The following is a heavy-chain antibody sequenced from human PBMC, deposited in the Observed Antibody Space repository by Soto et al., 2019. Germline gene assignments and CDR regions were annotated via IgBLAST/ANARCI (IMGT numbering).Heavy chain of an antibody. CDR3: AKVLHDYSNMLDY. J-gene: IGHJ4*02. V-gene: IGHV3-23*01. D-gene: IGHD4-4*01. Sequence: GGSLRLSCAASGFTFSSYAMSWVRQAPGKGLEWVSAISGSGGSTYYADSVKGRFTISRDNSKNTLYLQMNSLRAEDAAVYYCAKVLHDYSNMLDYWGQGTLVTVSS. CDR2: ISGSGGST. CDR1: GFTFSSYA.